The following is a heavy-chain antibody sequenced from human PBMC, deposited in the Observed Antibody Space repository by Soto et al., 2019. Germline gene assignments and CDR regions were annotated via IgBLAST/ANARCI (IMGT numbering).Heavy chain of an antibody. CDR3: ASEERTSAPGGIWFDP. V-gene: IGHV4-59*01. CDR1: GVSIVNSS. J-gene: IGHJ5*02. CDR2: VYHNGRT. D-gene: IGHD6-13*01. Sequence: LTCSVSGVSIVNSSWSWIRQAPGKGVEWSVYVYHNGRTSNNHALKRQVSISVDRSKNQFSLNVSSVTAADTAMYFCASEERTSAPGGIWFDPWGQGTLVTVSS.